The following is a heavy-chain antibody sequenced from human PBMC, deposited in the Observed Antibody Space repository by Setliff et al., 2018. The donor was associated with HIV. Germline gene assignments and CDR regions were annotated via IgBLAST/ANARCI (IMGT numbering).Heavy chain of an antibody. V-gene: IGHV4-61*09. J-gene: IGHJ3*02. D-gene: IGHD2-8*01. Sequence: SETLSLTCTVSGGSISSGSYYWSWIRQPAGKGLEWIGHIYTSGSTNYNPSLKSRVTISVDTSKNQFSLKLSSVTAADTAMYYCARPTTGLGGGAAFDIWGQGTTVTVSS. CDR3: ARPTTGLGGGAAFDI. CDR2: IYTSGST. CDR1: GGSISSGSYY.